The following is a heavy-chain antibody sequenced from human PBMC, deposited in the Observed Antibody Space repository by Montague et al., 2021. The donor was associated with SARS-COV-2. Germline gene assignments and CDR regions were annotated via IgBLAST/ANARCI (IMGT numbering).Heavy chain of an antibody. CDR2: IDWDDDK. J-gene: IGHJ6*02. CDR3: ARRTYDILTGYDYGMDV. V-gene: IGHV2-70*11. Sequence: PALVKPTQTLTLTCTFSGFSLSTSGVGVGWIRQPPGKALEWLARIDWDDDKYYSTSLKTRLTIFKDTSKNQVVLTMTNMDPVDTATYYCARRTYDILTGYDYGMDVWGQGTTVTVSS. CDR1: GFSLSTSGVG. D-gene: IGHD3-9*01.